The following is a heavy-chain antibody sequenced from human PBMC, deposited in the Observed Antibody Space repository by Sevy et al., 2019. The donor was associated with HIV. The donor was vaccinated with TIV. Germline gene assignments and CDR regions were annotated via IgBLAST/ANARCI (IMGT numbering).Heavy chain of an antibody. V-gene: IGHV3-7*01. D-gene: IGHD5-12*01. J-gene: IGHJ4*02. CDR1: GFTFSSYW. Sequence: GGSLRLSCAASGFTFSSYWMSWVRQAPGKGLEWVANIKRDASEKYYVDSVKVRFTISRENTKNSLYRQMNSLRAEDTAVYYCSRDLATHSFDYWGQGTLVTVSS. CDR3: SRDLATHSFDY. CDR2: IKRDASEK.